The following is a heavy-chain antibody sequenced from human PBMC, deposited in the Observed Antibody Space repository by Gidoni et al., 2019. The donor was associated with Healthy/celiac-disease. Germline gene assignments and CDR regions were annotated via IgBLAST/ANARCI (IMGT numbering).Heavy chain of an antibody. J-gene: IGHJ4*02. CDR3: ARGGGGMWQQLSTRAFDY. Sequence: QVQLQQWGAGLLKPSETLSLTCAVYGGSFSAYYWSWIRQPPGKGLEWIGEINHSGRTNYNPSLKSRVTISVDTSKNQFSLKLSSVTAADTAVYYCARGGGGMWQQLSTRAFDYWGQGTLVTVSS. CDR1: GGSFSAYY. V-gene: IGHV4-34*01. D-gene: IGHD6-13*01. CDR2: INHSGRT.